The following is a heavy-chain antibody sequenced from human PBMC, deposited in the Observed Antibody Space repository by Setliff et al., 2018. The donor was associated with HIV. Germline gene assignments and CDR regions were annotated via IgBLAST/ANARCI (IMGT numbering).Heavy chain of an antibody. D-gene: IGHD6-13*01. CDR2: IGWNGGTT. J-gene: IGHJ6*02. CDR3: VRGLAAAGGYAMDV. Sequence: PGGSLRLSCAVSGFTFDDYGMSWVRQAPGKGLEWVSGIGWNGGTTGYADSVKGRFTISRDNAKNTLHLQMNSLRAEDTAVYYCVRGLAAAGGYAMDVWGQGTTVTVSS. CDR1: GFTFDDYG. V-gene: IGHV3-20*04.